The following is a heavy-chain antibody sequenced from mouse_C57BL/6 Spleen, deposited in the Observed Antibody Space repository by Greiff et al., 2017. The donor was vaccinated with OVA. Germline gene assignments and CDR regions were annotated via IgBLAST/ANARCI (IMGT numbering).Heavy chain of an antibody. J-gene: IGHJ2*01. CDR3: ARGDYYYEDY. D-gene: IGHD1-1*01. Sequence: VQLQESGAELVRPGTSVKVSCKASGYAFTNYLIEWVKQRPGQGLEWIGVINPGSGGTNYNEKFKGKATLTADKSSSTAYMQLSSLTSEDAAVYFCARGDYYYEDYWGQGTTLTVSS. CDR2: INPGSGGT. V-gene: IGHV1-54*01. CDR1: GYAFTNYL.